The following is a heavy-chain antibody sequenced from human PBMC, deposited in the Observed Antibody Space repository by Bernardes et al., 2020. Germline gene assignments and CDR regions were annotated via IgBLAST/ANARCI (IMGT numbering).Heavy chain of an antibody. V-gene: IGHV4-39*01. J-gene: IGHJ6*04. CDR1: GGSISSSSYY. D-gene: IGHD5-18*01. CDR3: ARAGDERGYSYGYVYYYYGMDV. CDR2: IYYSGST. Sequence: SETLSLTCTVSGGSISSSSYYWGWIRQPPGKGLEWIGSIYYSGSTYYNPSLKSRVTISVDTSKNQFSLKLSSVTAADTAVYYCARAGDERGYSYGYVYYYYGMDVWGKGTTVTVSS.